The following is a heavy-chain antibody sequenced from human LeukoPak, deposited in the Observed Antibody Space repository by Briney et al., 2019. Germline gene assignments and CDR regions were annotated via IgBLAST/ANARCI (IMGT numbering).Heavy chain of an antibody. J-gene: IGHJ5*02. Sequence: SETLSLTCTVSGGSISSYYWSWIRQPPGKGLEWIGEINHSGSTNYNPSLKSRVTISVDTSKNQFSLKLSSVTAADTAVYYCARGRGMVRGVIRGPSWFDPWGQGTLVTVSS. CDR3: ARGRGMVRGVIRGPSWFDP. CDR2: INHSGST. CDR1: GGSISSYY. V-gene: IGHV4-34*01. D-gene: IGHD3-10*01.